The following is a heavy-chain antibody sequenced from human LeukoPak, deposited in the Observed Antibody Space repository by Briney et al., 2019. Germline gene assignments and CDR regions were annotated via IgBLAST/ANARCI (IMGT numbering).Heavy chain of an antibody. CDR3: ARIGERHQPLLFQH. J-gene: IGHJ1*01. D-gene: IGHD2-2*01. CDR1: GYTFTGYY. Sequence: ASVKVSCKASGYTFTGYYMHWVRQAPGQGLEWMGRINPNSGGTNYAQKFQGRVTMTRDTSISTAYMELSRLRSDDTAVYYCARIGERHQPLLFQHWGQGTLVTVSS. V-gene: IGHV1-2*06. CDR2: INPNSGGT.